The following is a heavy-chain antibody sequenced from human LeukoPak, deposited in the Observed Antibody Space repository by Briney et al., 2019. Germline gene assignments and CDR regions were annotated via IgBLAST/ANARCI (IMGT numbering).Heavy chain of an antibody. CDR1: GFTFSSYW. D-gene: IGHD6-13*01. Sequence: GGSLRLSCAASGFTFSSYWMSWVRQAPGKGLEWVANIRQDGSEKYYVDSVKGRFTISRDNAKNSLYLQMNSLRAEDTAVYYCASNFGKLPLKYSSSWYIDYYYMDVWGKGTTVTVSS. V-gene: IGHV3-7*01. CDR3: ASNFGKLPLKYSSSWYIDYYYMDV. CDR2: IRQDGSEK. J-gene: IGHJ6*03.